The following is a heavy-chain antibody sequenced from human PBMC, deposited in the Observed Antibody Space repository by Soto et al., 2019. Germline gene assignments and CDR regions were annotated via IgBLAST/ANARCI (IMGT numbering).Heavy chain of an antibody. V-gene: IGHV4-34*01. CDR3: ARTTRVRYFDY. J-gene: IGHJ4*02. CDR2: INHSGST. Sequence: QLQLQQWGAGLLKPSETLSLTCAVYGGSFSDYYWSWIRQPPGKGLEWIGEINHSGSTNYNPSLKSRVTISVDTSKNQFSLKLSSVTAADTAVYSCARTTRVRYFDYWGPGTLVTVSS. CDR1: GGSFSDYY. D-gene: IGHD1-1*01.